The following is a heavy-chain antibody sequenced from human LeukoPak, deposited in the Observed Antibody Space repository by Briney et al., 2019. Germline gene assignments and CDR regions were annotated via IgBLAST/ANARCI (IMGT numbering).Heavy chain of an antibody. CDR3: ANRRNYASDY. V-gene: IGHV3-23*01. Sequence: GRSLRLSCSASGFTLSSYAMSWVRQAPGKGLEWVSTLTNSGGTTYYAGSVKGRFTISRDNSKNALYLQMNSLRDEDTAIYYCANRRNYASDYWGQGTLVTVSS. CDR1: GFTLSSYA. D-gene: IGHD1-14*01. CDR2: LTNSGGTT. J-gene: IGHJ4*02.